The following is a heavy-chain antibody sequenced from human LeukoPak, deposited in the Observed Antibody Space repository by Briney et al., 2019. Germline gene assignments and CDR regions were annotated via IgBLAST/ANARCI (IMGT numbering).Heavy chain of an antibody. J-gene: IGHJ2*01. CDR1: GYTFTGYY. CDR3: ARDLRWGIAAAAPYWYFDL. D-gene: IGHD6-13*01. CDR2: IIPIFGTA. V-gene: IGHV1-69*05. Sequence: ASVKVSCKASGYTFTGYYMHWVRQAPGQGLEWMGRIIPIFGTANYAQKFQGRVTITTDESTSTAYMELSSLRSEDTAVYYCARDLRWGIAAAAPYWYFDLWGRGTLVTVSS.